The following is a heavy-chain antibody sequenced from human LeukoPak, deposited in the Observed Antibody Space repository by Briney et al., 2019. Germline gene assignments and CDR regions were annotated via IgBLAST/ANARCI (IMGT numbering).Heavy chain of an antibody. CDR3: ARVKVGIGYCSSTSCYPGGIYYYYYMDV. CDR1: GFTFSSYW. J-gene: IGHJ6*03. D-gene: IGHD2-2*01. V-gene: IGHV3-74*03. CDR2: IDSFGSSA. Sequence: GGSLRLSCAASGFTFSSYWMHWVRQAPGKGLVWVSRIDSFGSSAAYADSVKGRFTISRDNAKNTLYLQVNSLRDEDAAVYYCARVKVGIGYCSSTSCYPGGIYYYYYMDVWGKGTTVTISS.